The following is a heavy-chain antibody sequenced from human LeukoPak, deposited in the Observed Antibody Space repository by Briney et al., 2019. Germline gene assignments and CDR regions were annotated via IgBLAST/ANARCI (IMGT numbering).Heavy chain of an antibody. J-gene: IGHJ4*02. V-gene: IGHV3-23*01. CDR1: GFTFSSYA. CDR3: ASGDDFWSGKGALGY. Sequence: GGSLRLSCAASGFTFSSYAMSWVRQAPGKGLEWVSAISGSGGSTYYADSLKGRFTISRDNSKNTLYLQMNSLRAEDTAVYYCASGDDFWSGKGALGYWGQGTLVTVSS. CDR2: ISGSGGST. D-gene: IGHD3-3*01.